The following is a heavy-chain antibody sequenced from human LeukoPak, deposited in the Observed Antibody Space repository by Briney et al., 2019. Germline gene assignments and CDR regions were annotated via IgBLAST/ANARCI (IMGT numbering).Heavy chain of an antibody. V-gene: IGHV3-21*01. CDR3: AKKLGYCSSTSCPAYMDAFDI. D-gene: IGHD2-2*01. CDR1: GFIFSSYA. J-gene: IGHJ3*02. CDR2: ISSSSSYI. Sequence: GGSLRLSCAASGFIFSSYAMNWVRQAPGKGLEWVSSISSSSSYIYYADSVKGRFTISRDNAKNSLYLQMNSLRAEDTAVYYCAKKLGYCSSTSCPAYMDAFDIWGQGTMVTVSS.